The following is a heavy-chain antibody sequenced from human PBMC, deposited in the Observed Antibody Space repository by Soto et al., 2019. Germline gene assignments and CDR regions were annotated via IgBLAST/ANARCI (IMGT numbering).Heavy chain of an antibody. V-gene: IGHV3-74*01. CDR3: ARAPYGRGGGCFNY. CDR1: GRTFSSYW. D-gene: IGHD1-26*01. CDR2: ISTDGSVT. J-gene: IGHJ4*02. Sequence: GGSLRLSCASSGRTFSSYWMHWVRQAPGKGLVWVSRISTDGSVTTYADSVKGRFTISRDNAKNTLYLQMNSLRTEDTARYYSARAPYGRGGGCFNYWGQETRVTVSS.